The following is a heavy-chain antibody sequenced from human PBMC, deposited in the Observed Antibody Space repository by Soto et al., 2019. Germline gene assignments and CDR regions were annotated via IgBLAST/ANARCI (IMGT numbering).Heavy chain of an antibody. Sequence: QVQLQESGPGLVKPSQTLSLTCTVSGGSISSGGYYWSWIRQHPGKGLEWIGYIYYSGSTYYNPSLKSRVTTAVDTPKNQFSLKLSSVTAADTAVYYCAIVPDYGDHARFDYWGQGTLVTVSS. CDR3: AIVPDYGDHARFDY. CDR2: IYYSGST. D-gene: IGHD4-17*01. J-gene: IGHJ4*02. V-gene: IGHV4-31*03. CDR1: GGSISSGGYY.